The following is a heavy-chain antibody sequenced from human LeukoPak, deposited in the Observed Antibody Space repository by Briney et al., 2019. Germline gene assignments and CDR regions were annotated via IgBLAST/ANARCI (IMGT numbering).Heavy chain of an antibody. CDR3: VRIATVTTPDY. V-gene: IGHV3-74*01. Sequence: PGGSLRLSCAAFGFTFSSYWMHWVRQPLGKGLVWVSRINPDGTTTNYADSVKGRFTISRDNAKNTLYLQMNSLTVEDTALYYCVRIATVTTPDYWGQGTLVTVSS. J-gene: IGHJ4*02. D-gene: IGHD4-17*01. CDR2: INPDGTTT. CDR1: GFTFSSYW.